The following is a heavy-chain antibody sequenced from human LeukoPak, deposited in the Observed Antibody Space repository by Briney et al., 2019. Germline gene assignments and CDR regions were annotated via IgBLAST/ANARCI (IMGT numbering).Heavy chain of an antibody. V-gene: IGHV3-23*01. CDR3: AKDKRYSSSSYYYYGMDV. Sequence: GGSLRLSCAASGSTFNNFAMSWVRQTPGEGLEWVSSITGSGGTTYYADSVRGRSTISRDNSKDTLYLQMNSLRAEDSAVYYCAKDKRYSSSSYYYYGMDVWGQGTTVTVSS. J-gene: IGHJ6*02. D-gene: IGHD6-13*01. CDR1: GSTFNNFA. CDR2: ITGSGGTT.